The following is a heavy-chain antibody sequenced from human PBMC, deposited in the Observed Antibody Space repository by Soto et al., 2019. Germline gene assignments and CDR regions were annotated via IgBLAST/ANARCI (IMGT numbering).Heavy chain of an antibody. D-gene: IGHD6-13*01. CDR1: GGSISSYY. Sequence: SETLSLTCTVSGGSISSYYWSWIRQPPGKGLEWIGYIYYSASTNASPSLKRRLRIPVYTSKNQFSLKLSSVTAADAAVCEGARRPTGAAAEWWFDPWGQGTLDTVSS. CDR2: IYYSAST. J-gene: IGHJ5*02. V-gene: IGHV4-59*01. CDR3: ARRPTGAAAEWWFDP.